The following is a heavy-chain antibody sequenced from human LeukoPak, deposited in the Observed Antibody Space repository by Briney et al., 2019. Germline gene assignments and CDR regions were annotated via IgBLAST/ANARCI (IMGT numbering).Heavy chain of an antibody. CDR3: ARVPLWFGEFYSFDY. Sequence: SETLSLTCTVSGGSMTNYYWNWIRQPAGKGLEWIGHIYSGGSTNYNPSLKSRVTMSVDTSKNQFSLKLSSVTAADTAVYYCARVPLWFGEFYSFDYWGQGTLVTVSS. CDR2: IYSGGST. V-gene: IGHV4-4*07. CDR1: GGSMTNYY. D-gene: IGHD3-10*01. J-gene: IGHJ4*02.